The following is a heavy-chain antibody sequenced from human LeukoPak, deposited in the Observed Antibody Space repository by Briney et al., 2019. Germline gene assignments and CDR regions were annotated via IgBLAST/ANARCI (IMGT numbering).Heavy chain of an antibody. CDR2: ITGGGST. Sequence: GGSLRLSCVASGFSFSSYAMSWVRQAPGKGLEWVSGITGGGSTYYADSVKGRFTISRDNPKNTLYLQMNSLRAEDTAVYYCAKDGHGEQRFWFDPWGQGTLVTVSS. J-gene: IGHJ5*02. V-gene: IGHV3-23*01. CDR1: GFSFSSYA. D-gene: IGHD3-10*01. CDR3: AKDGHGEQRFWFDP.